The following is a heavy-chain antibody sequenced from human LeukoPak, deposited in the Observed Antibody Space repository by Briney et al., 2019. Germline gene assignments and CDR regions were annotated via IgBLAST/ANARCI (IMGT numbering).Heavy chain of an antibody. V-gene: IGHV3-53*01. CDR2: LYSGRST. CDR3: ARVGDHFHWYLDL. Sequence: GGSLRLSCAASGFSVSTNYMNWVRQAPGKGLEWVSILYSGRSTYYADSVEGRFIVSRDSSKNTLSLQMNDLRAEDTAVYYCARVGDHFHWYLDLWGRGTLVTVSS. J-gene: IGHJ2*01. CDR1: GFSVSTNY. D-gene: IGHD3-3*02.